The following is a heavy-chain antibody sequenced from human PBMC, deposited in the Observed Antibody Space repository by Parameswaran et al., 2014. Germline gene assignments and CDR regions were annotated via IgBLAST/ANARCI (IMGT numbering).Heavy chain of an antibody. Sequence: RWIRQPPGKGLEWVANIEQDGSDKNYVDSVKGRFTISRDNAKNSLYLQMNSLRAEDTAVYYCARDREGPINYYYGMDVWGQGTTVTVSS. CDR3: ARDREGPINYYYGMDV. V-gene: IGHV3-7*01. J-gene: IGHJ6*02. CDR2: IEQDGSDK. D-gene: IGHD1-26*01.